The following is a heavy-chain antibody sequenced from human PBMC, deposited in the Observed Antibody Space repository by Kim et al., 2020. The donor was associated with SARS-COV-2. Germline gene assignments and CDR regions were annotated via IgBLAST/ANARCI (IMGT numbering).Heavy chain of an antibody. J-gene: IGHJ2*01. D-gene: IGHD3-3*01. CDR3: AKDPATTIFGVVSIRYFDL. Sequence: GRSPISRDNSKNTLYLQMNSLRAEDTAVYYCAKDPATTIFGVVSIRYFDLWGRGTLVTVSS. V-gene: IGHV3-23*01.